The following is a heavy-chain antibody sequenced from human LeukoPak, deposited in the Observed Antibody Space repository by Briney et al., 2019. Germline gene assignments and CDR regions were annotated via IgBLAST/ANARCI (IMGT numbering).Heavy chain of an antibody. CDR2: IRGTSSAM. CDR1: GFSFCGYS. V-gene: IGHV3-48*04. D-gene: IGHD3-9*01. CDR3: ARDRDWSFDY. J-gene: IGHJ4*02. Sequence: GGSLRLSCAASGFSFCGYSMNWVRQAPGKGLEWVAHIRGTSSAMNYAASVRGRFTISRDNAKNALFLEMSSLRAEDTAVSYCARDRDWSFDYWGQGTLVTVSS.